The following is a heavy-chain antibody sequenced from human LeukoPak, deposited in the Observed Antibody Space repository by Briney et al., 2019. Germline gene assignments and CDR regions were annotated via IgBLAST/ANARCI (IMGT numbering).Heavy chain of an antibody. V-gene: IGHV3-48*01. J-gene: IGHJ4*02. CDR3: AKQKGYCSGGSCYYSDY. Sequence: GGSLRLSCVASGLSFSSYSMNWVRQAPGKGLEWVSYISSSSSTRYYADSVKGRFTISRDNSKNTLYLQMNSLRAEDTARYYCAKQKGYCSGGSCYYSDYWGQGTLVTVSS. D-gene: IGHD2-15*01. CDR2: ISSSSSTR. CDR1: GLSFSSYS.